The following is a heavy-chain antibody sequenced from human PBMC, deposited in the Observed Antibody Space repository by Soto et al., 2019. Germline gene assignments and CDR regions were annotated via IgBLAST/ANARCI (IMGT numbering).Heavy chain of an antibody. D-gene: IGHD3-10*01. CDR1: VFTFSSYA. J-gene: IGHJ6*02. CDR2: ISGSGGST. V-gene: IGHV3-23*01. Sequence: WGALIVSCASSVFTFSSYAMSWVGQAPGKGLEWVSAISGSGGSTYYADSVKGRFTISRDNSKNTLYLQMNSLRAEDTAVYYCAKRGVVRGVLYGMDVWGQGTTVTVSS. CDR3: AKRGVVRGVLYGMDV.